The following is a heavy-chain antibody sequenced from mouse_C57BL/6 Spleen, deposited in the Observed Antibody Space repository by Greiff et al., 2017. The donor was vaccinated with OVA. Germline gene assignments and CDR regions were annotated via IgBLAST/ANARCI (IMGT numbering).Heavy chain of an antibody. Sequence: VQLKESGPELVKPGASVKISCKASGYSFTDYNMNWVKQSNGKSLEWIGVINPNYGTTSYNQKFKGKATLTVDQSSSTAYMQLNSLTSEDSAVYYCARYGTTVVATGFDYWGQGTTLTVSS. D-gene: IGHD1-1*01. V-gene: IGHV1-39*01. CDR1: GYSFTDYN. CDR3: ARYGTTVVATGFDY. CDR2: INPNYGTT. J-gene: IGHJ2*01.